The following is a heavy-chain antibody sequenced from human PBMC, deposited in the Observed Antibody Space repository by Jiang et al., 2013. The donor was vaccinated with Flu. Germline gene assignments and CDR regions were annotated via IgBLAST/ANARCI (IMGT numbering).Heavy chain of an antibody. V-gene: IGHV5-51*01. CDR2: IYPGDSDT. CDR3: ARPRWLQQTADAFDI. Sequence: VQLVESGAEVKKPGESLKISCKGSGYSFTSYWIGWVRQMPGKGLEWMGIIYPGDSDTRYSPSFQGQVTISADKSISTAYLQWSSLKASDTAMYYCARPRWLQQTADAFDIWGQGTMVTVSS. J-gene: IGHJ3*02. D-gene: IGHD5-24*01. CDR1: GYSFTSYW.